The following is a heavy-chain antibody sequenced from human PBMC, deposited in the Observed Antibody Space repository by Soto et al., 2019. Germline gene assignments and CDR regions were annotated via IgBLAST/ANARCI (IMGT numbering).Heavy chain of an antibody. V-gene: IGHV4-38-2*01. J-gene: IGHJ4*02. Sequence: PSETLSLTCAVSGFSISNGYYWGWIRQPPGKGLECIGNFYHSGSTSYNPSLKSRVTISVDTSKNQFSLKLSSVTAADTAVYYCARAASSGYYKPFNFDYWGQGTLVTVSS. D-gene: IGHD3-22*01. CDR3: ARAASSGYYKPFNFDY. CDR2: FYHSGST. CDR1: GFSISNGYY.